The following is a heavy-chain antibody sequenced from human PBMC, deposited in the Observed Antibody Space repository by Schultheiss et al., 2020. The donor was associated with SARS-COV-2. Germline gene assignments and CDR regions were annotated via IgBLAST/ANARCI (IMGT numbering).Heavy chain of an antibody. CDR1: GFTFSSYA. Sequence: GGSLRLSCAASGFTFSSYAMHWVRQAPGKGLEWVANINQDGSEKYYVDYVKGRFTISRDNAKNSLYLQMNSLRADDTAVYYCARWGYYDFWSGYSNNYYYGMDVWGQGTTVTVSS. CDR2: INQDGSEK. J-gene: IGHJ6*02. V-gene: IGHV3-7*01. D-gene: IGHD3-3*01. CDR3: ARWGYYDFWSGYSNNYYYGMDV.